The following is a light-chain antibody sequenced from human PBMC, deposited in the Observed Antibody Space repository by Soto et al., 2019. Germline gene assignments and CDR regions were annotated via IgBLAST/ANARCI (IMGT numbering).Light chain of an antibody. J-gene: IGKJ1*01. CDR1: QSVSSSY. CDR3: QQYNDWPLT. Sequence: EIVLTQSPGTLSLSPGERATLSCRASQSVSSSYLAWYQQKPGQAPSLLIYGAVTRATGIPARFSGTGSGTEFTLTISSLQSEDFALYYCQQYNDWPLTFGQGTKVDIK. V-gene: IGKV3-15*01. CDR2: GAV.